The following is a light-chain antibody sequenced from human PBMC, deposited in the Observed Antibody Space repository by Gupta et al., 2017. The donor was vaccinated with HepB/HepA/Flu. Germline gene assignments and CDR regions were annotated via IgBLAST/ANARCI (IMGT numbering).Light chain of an antibody. CDR3: QQDGSSPWT. V-gene: IGKV3-20*01. CDR2: GSS. CDR1: QSVSSSY. Sequence: EIVLTQSPGTLSLSPGERATLSCRASQSVSSSYLAWYQQKPGQAPRLRIYGSSSRATGIPDRFSGSGSGTDFTLTISRLEPEDFAVYYCQQDGSSPWTFGQGTKVEIK. J-gene: IGKJ1*01.